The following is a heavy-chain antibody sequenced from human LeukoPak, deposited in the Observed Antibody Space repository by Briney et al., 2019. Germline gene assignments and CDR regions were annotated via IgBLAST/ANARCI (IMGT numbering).Heavy chain of an antibody. J-gene: IGHJ6*02. CDR1: GFTFSAYA. CDR3: VRDGPGGIEARKRYYGMDV. Sequence: GGSLRLSCEASGFTFSAYAMTWVRQAPEKGLEWVSTITPSDSGTYYADSVRGRFTISRDNAKTSLYLQMSSLRAEDAAAYYCVRDGPGGIEARKRYYGMDVWGQGTTVSVSS. CDR2: ITPSDSGT. V-gene: IGHV3-23*01. D-gene: IGHD6-6*01.